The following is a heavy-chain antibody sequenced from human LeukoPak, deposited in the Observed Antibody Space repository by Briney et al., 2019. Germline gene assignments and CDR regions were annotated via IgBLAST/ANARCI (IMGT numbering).Heavy chain of an antibody. V-gene: IGHV4-34*01. CDR1: GGSLNGYY. Sequence: SETLSQTFSVYGGSLNGYYWSWIRQPPGKGPEWIGEINHSGTTNYNPSLKSRVTMSLDTSKNQFSLRLNSVTAADMAVYYCARVPLRFLESFDIWGQGTPVTVSS. CDR3: ARVPLRFLESFDI. J-gene: IGHJ4*03. D-gene: IGHD3-3*01. CDR2: INHSGTT.